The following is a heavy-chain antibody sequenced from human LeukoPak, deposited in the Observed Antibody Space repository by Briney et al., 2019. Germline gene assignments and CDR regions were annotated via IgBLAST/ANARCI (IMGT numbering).Heavy chain of an antibody. CDR2: IYYSGST. J-gene: IGHJ4*02. Sequence: SETLSLTCTVSGASISDYYWNWIRQPPGKGLEWIGYIYYSGSTNYNPSLKSRVTISVDTSKNQFSLKLSSVTAADTAVYYCARVLVANDYWGQGTLVTVSS. CDR3: ARVLVANDY. V-gene: IGHV4-59*13. D-gene: IGHD3-3*02. CDR1: GASISDYY.